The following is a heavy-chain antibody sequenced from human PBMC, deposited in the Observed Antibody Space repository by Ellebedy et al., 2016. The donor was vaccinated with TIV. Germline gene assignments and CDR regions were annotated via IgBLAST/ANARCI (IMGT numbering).Heavy chain of an antibody. J-gene: IGHJ4*02. Sequence: GESLKISCVVSGFTFTSYSMNWVRQAPGKGLEWVSSIISTGYYIYYADSVKGRFTISRDDAMSSLFLQMNSLSAEATAVYYCARSGELDSWGQGTLVTVSS. CDR2: IISTGYYI. D-gene: IGHD1-26*01. CDR3: ARSGELDS. V-gene: IGHV3-21*01. CDR1: GFTFTSYS.